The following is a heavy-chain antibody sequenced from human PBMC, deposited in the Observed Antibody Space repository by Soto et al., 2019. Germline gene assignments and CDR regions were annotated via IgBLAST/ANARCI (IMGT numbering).Heavy chain of an antibody. CDR3: AGIAVSHTRDY. V-gene: IGHV3-15*01. D-gene: IGHD6-19*01. J-gene: IGHJ4*02. CDR2: IKTKSEGGTT. Sequence: EVQLVESGGGLVKPGESLRLSCAASELTLSDVWMNWVRQAPGKGLEWLGRIKTKSEGGTTDYAAPVKGRLTISRDDSRNMVYLQMSSLKPEDTGVYFCAGIAVSHTRDYWGQGTLVIVSS. CDR1: ELTLSDVW.